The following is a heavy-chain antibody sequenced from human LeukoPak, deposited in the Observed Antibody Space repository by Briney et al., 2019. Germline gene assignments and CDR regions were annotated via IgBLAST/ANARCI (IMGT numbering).Heavy chain of an antibody. V-gene: IGHV4-4*07. J-gene: IGHJ3*02. CDR1: GGSISSYF. CDR3: ARDDSANWNDVNKAFDI. Sequence: SETLSLTCTVSGGSISSYFWSWIRQPAGKGLEWIGRIYTSGSTSYNPSLKSRVTISVDTSKNQFSLKLSSVTAADTAVYYCARDDSANWNDVNKAFDIWGQGTMVTVSS. D-gene: IGHD1-20*01. CDR2: IYTSGST.